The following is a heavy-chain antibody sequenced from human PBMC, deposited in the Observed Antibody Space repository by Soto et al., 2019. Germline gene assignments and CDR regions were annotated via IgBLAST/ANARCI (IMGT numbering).Heavy chain of an antibody. CDR3: ARVAWGPTTIAARNPAAGVEFDY. V-gene: IGHV3-48*01. CDR1: GFTFSSYS. Sequence: GGSLRLSCAASGFTFSSYSMNWVRQAPGKGLEWVSYISSSSSTIYYADSVKGRFTISRDNAKNSLYLQMNSLRAEDTAVYYCARVAWGPTTIAARNPAAGVEFDYWGQGTLVTVSS. CDR2: ISSSSSTI. D-gene: IGHD6-6*01. J-gene: IGHJ4*02.